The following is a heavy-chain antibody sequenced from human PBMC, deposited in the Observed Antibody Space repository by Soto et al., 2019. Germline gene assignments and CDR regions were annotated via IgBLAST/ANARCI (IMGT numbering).Heavy chain of an antibody. CDR1: GGSVSSGSY. V-gene: IGHV4-61*01. D-gene: IGHD1-26*01. CDR2: SYYSGST. Sequence: PESLSPTCPVSGGSVSSGSYGSCIRQPPGKGLVWTGYSYYSGSTNYNPSLRSRVTISVDRSNNMFFLKLTSVSVADTAVYYCARDTILSGSYYRPRFDPWGQGTVVTVSS. CDR3: ARDTILSGSYYRPRFDP. J-gene: IGHJ5*02.